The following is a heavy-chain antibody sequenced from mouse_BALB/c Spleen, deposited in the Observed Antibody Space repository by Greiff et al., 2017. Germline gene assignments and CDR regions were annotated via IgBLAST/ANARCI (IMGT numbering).Heavy chain of an antibody. CDR2: ISSGGST. D-gene: IGHD1-1*01. V-gene: IGHV5-6-5*01. CDR3: ARAYYGYWYFDV. J-gene: IGHJ1*01. Sequence: EVQVVESGGGLVKPGGSLKLSCAASGFTFSSYAMSWVRQTPEKRLEWVASISSGGSTYYPDSVKGRFTISRDNARNILYLQMSSLRSEDTAMYYCARAYYGYWYFDVWGAGTTVTVSS. CDR1: GFTFSSYA.